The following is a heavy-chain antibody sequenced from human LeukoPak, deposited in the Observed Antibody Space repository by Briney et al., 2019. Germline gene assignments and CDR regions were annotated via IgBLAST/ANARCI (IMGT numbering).Heavy chain of an antibody. J-gene: IGHJ1*01. CDR1: GASVSRNW. Sequence: SETLSLTCTVSGASVSRNWWSWVRQPPGKGLEWIGEIHHSGGTYYNPSLKSRVTISVDRSKNQFSLKLSSVTAADTAVYYCASGSLQPKYFQHWGQGTLVTVSS. CDR3: ASGSLQPKYFQH. D-gene: IGHD1-26*01. V-gene: IGHV4-4*02. CDR2: IHHSGGT.